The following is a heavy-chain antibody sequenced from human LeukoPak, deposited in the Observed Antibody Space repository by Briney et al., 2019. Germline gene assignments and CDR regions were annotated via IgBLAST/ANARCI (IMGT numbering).Heavy chain of an antibody. CDR2: IYSGGAT. D-gene: IGHD6-13*01. CDR3: ARTGYSGSWFSYFDY. J-gene: IGHJ4*02. Sequence: GGSLRLSCAASGFTVSSNYMSWVRQAPGKGLEWVSVIYSGGATHSADSVKGRFTISRDNSKNTLYLQMNSLRAEDTAVYYCARTGYSGSWFSYFDYWGQGTLVTVSS. CDR1: GFTVSSNY. V-gene: IGHV3-53*01.